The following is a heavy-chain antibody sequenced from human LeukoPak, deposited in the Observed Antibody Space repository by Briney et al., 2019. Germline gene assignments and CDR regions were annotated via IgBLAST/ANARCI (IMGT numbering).Heavy chain of an antibody. CDR2: IYHSGST. CDR3: ARIKNGYYTVRY. CDR1: GGSISSGDYY. V-gene: IGHV4-30-4*08. Sequence: SETLSLTCTVSGGSISSGDYYWSWIRQPPGKGLEWIGYIYHSGSTYYNPSLKSRVTISVDRSKNQFSLKLSSVTAADTAVYYCARIKNGYYTVRYWGQGTLVTVSS. J-gene: IGHJ4*02. D-gene: IGHD3-3*01.